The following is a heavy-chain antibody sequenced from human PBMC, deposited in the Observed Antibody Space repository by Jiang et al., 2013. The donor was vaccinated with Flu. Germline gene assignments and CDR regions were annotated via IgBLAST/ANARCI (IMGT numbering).Heavy chain of an antibody. D-gene: IGHD2-2*01. Sequence: GPGLVKPSETLSLTCTVSGDSISSYYWSWIRQPPGKGLEWIGYMYYSGSTKYNPSLKSRVTISADTSKNQFSLKLSSVTAADTAVYYCATGRLGYCGSTSCGDRPGFDYWGQGTLVTAPQ. CDR1: GDSISSYY. J-gene: IGHJ4*02. CDR2: MYYSGST. CDR3: ATGRLGYCGSTSCGDRPGFDY. V-gene: IGHV4-59*08.